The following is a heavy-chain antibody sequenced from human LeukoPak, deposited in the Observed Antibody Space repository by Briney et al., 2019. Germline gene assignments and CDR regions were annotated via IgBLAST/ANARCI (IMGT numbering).Heavy chain of an antibody. Sequence: GESLKISCKGSGYTFTTYWIGWVRQMPGQGLEWVGIIFPGDYNTIYSPSFQGQVTSAADKSIRTAFLQWSSLKASDTAVYYCACSPSSSLTKFDPWGQGTLVTVSS. J-gene: IGHJ5*02. D-gene: IGHD6-13*01. CDR3: ACSPSSSLTKFDP. CDR1: GYTFTTYW. CDR2: IFPGDYNT. V-gene: IGHV5-51*01.